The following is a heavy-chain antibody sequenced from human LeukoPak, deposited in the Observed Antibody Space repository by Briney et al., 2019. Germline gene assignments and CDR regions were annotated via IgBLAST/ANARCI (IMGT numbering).Heavy chain of an antibody. CDR1: EFTFSSYG. V-gene: IGHV3-30*02. J-gene: IGHJ6*04. CDR2: IRYDGTKK. Sequence: GGSLRLSCAASEFTFSSYGMHWVRQAPGRGLEWVAFIRYDGTKKFYADSVKGRFTISRDNSKNTLYLQMNSLRDEDTAVFYCARMPRGPDVWGKGTTVTVSS. CDR3: ARMPRGPDV. D-gene: IGHD2-2*01.